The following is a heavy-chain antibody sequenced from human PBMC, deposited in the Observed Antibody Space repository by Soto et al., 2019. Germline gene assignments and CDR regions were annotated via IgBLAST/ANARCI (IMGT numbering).Heavy chain of an antibody. CDR3: ARGVLYYYDSSGYPHWFDP. CDR2: ISSSSSYI. Sequence: PVGSLRLSCAASGFTFSSYSMNWVRQAPGKGLEWVSSISSSSSYIYYADSVKGRFTISRDNAKNSLYLQMNSLRAEDTAVYYCARGVLYYYDSSGYPHWFDPWGQGTLVTVS. D-gene: IGHD3-22*01. J-gene: IGHJ5*02. V-gene: IGHV3-21*01. CDR1: GFTFSSYS.